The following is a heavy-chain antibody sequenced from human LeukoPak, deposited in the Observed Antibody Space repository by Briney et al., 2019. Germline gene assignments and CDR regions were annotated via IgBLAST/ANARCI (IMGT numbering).Heavy chain of an antibody. CDR2: INSDGSST. J-gene: IGHJ4*02. CDR1: GFTFSSYW. D-gene: IGHD3-22*01. V-gene: IGHV3-74*01. CDR3: ARAEYYYDSSGYYSPYFDY. Sequence: GGSLRLSCAASGFTFSSYWMHWVRQAPGKGLVWVSRINSDGSSTSYADSVKGRFTISRDNAKNTLCLQMNSLRAEDTAVYYCARAEYYYDSSGYYSPYFDYWGQGTLVTVSS.